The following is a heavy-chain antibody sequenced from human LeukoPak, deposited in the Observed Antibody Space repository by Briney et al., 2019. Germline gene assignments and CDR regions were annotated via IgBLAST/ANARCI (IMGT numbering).Heavy chain of an antibody. V-gene: IGHV1-8*03. J-gene: IGHJ5*02. CDR1: GYTFTSYD. CDR2: MNPNSGNT. CDR3: ARSYCSSTSCFLGNWFDP. D-gene: IGHD2-2*01. Sequence: APVKVSCKASGYTFTSYDINWVRQATGQGLEWMGWMNPNSGNTGYAQKFQGRVTITRNTSISTAYMELSSLRSEDTAVYYCARSYCSSTSCFLGNWFDPWGQGTLVTVSS.